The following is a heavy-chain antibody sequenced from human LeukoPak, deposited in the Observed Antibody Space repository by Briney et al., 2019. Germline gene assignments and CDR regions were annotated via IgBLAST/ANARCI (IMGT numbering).Heavy chain of an antibody. Sequence: SVKVSCKASGGTFSSYAISWVRQAPGQGLEWMGGIIPIFGTANYAQKFQGRVTITADESTSTAYMELSSLRSEDTAVYYCARVYCSGGSCYPGRYYYYYMDVWGKGTTVTISS. J-gene: IGHJ6*03. V-gene: IGHV1-69*01. CDR1: GGTFSSYA. D-gene: IGHD2-15*01. CDR2: IIPIFGTA. CDR3: ARVYCSGGSCYPGRYYYYYMDV.